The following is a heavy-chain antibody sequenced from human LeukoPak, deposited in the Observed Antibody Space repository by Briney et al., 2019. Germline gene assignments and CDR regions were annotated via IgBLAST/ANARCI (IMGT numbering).Heavy chain of an antibody. Sequence: SETLSLTCAVYAESFSDYYWSWIRQPPGKGLEWIGEINHSGSTNYNPSLQTRVTISIDTSNNQFSLKLSSVTAADTAVYYCARGRGVKYNSDRIYSFDYWGQGTLVTVSS. CDR1: AESFSDYY. CDR3: ARGRGVKYNSDRIYSFDY. CDR2: INHSGST. V-gene: IGHV4-34*01. J-gene: IGHJ4*02. D-gene: IGHD1-1*01.